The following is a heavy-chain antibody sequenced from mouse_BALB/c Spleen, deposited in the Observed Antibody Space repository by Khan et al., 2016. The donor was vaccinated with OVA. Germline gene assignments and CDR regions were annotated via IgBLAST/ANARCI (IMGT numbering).Heavy chain of an antibody. CDR3: VRDYYGSSYVAY. V-gene: IGHV5-17*02. CDR1: GFTFSSFG. D-gene: IGHD1-1*01. CDR2: ISSGSSTI. J-gene: IGHJ3*01. Sequence: EVELVESGGGLVQPGGSRKLSCAASGFTFSSFGMHWFRQAPEKGLEWVAYISSGSSTIYSADTVKGRFTISRDTPKTTLFLQMTSLRSEDTAMYDCVRDYYGSSYVAYWGQGTLVTVSA.